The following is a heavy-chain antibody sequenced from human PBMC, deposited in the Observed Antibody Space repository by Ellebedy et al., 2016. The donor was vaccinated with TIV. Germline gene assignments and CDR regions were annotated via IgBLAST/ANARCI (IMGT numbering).Heavy chain of an antibody. CDR3: ARDEDFWSGHFDY. V-gene: IGHV1-69*04. J-gene: IGHJ4*02. CDR1: GGTFSNYG. D-gene: IGHD3-3*01. Sequence: AASVKVSCKASGGTFSNYGISWVRQAPGQGLEWMGRIIPILSIPNYAQKFQGRVTITADKSTSTAYMELRSLRSDDTAVYYCARDEDFWSGHFDYWGQGTLVTVSS. CDR2: IIPILSIP.